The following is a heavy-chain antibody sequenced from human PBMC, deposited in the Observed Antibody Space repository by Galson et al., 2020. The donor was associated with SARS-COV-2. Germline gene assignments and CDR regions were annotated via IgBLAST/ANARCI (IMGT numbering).Heavy chain of an antibody. CDR2: IYRTGTT. V-gene: IGHV4-38-2*02. CDR3: VRENWNTDY. D-gene: IGHD1-1*01. CDR1: GYSISSGYH. J-gene: IGHJ4*02. Sequence: SETLSLTCTVSGYSISSGYHWDWIRQPPGKGLEWIGSIYRTGTTYYNPSLKGRVTISVDTSKKQFSLKLSSVTAADTAVYYCVRENWNTDYWGQGTLVTVSS.